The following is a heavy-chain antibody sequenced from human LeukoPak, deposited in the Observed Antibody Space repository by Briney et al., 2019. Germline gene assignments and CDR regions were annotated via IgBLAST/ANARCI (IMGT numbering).Heavy chain of an antibody. V-gene: IGHV5-51*01. J-gene: IGHJ4*02. Sequence: GESLKISCKGSGYSFTSYWLGWVRQMPGKGLEWMGIIYPGDSDTRYSPSFQGQVTISADKSISTAYLQWSSLKASDTAMYYCARQEDYYDSSGYWNYWGQGTLVTVSS. D-gene: IGHD3-22*01. CDR3: ARQEDYYDSSGYWNY. CDR2: IYPGDSDT. CDR1: GYSFTSYW.